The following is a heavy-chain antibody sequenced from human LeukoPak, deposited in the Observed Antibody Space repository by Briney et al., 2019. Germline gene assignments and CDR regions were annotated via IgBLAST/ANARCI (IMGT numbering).Heavy chain of an antibody. CDR3: ASADFWSGYYTQNPYAFDI. Sequence: GGSLRLSCAASGFTFSSYSMNWVRQAPGKGLEWVSSISSSSSYIYYADSVKGRFTISRDNSQNTLYLQMNSLRAEDTAVYYCASADFWSGYYTQNPYAFDIWGQGTMVTVSS. V-gene: IGHV3-21*01. CDR1: GFTFSSYS. D-gene: IGHD3-3*01. J-gene: IGHJ3*02. CDR2: ISSSSSYI.